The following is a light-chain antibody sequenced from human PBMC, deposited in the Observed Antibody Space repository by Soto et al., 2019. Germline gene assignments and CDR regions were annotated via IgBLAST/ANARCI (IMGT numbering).Light chain of an antibody. V-gene: IGLV2-14*01. CDR1: SSDVGGYNY. Sequence: QPVLTQPASVSGSPGQSITISCTGTSSDVGGYNYVSWYQQHPGKAPKLMIYEVSNRPSGVSNRFSGSKSGNTASLTISGLQAEDEADYYCSSYRSSNTGVFGGGTKLTVL. J-gene: IGLJ2*01. CDR2: EVS. CDR3: SSYRSSNTGV.